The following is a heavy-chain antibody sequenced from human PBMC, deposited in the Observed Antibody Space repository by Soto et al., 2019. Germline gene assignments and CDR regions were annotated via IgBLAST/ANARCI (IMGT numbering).Heavy chain of an antibody. D-gene: IGHD2-15*01. CDR1: GFTFSSYG. V-gene: IGHV3-30*18. CDR3: AKTLSDIVVVVAATHDAFDI. CDR2: ISYDGSNK. Sequence: LRLSCAASGFTFSSYGMHWVRQAPGKGLEWVAVISYDGSNKYYADSVKGRFTISRDNSKNTLYLQMNSLRAEDTAVYYCAKTLSDIVVVVAATHDAFDIWGQGTMVTVSS. J-gene: IGHJ3*02.